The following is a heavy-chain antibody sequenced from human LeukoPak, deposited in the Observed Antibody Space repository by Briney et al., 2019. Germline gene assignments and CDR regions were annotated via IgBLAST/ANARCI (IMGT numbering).Heavy chain of an antibody. CDR3: AKLTGRHYYDSSGYLYYFDY. V-gene: IGHV3-23*01. D-gene: IGHD3-22*01. J-gene: IGHJ4*02. CDR2: ISGSGGST. Sequence: GGSLRLSCVASGFTFSSYWMSWVRQAPGKGLEWVSAISGSGGSTYYADSVKGRFTISRDNSKNTLYLQMNSLRAEDTAVYYCAKLTGRHYYDSSGYLYYFDYWGQGTLVTVSS. CDR1: GFTFSSYW.